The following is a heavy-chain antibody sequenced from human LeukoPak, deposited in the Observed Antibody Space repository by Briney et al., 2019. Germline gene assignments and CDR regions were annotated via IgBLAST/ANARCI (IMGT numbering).Heavy chain of an antibody. J-gene: IGHJ4*02. V-gene: IGHV4-59*01. CDR1: GGSISSYY. CDR3: ARAQSDTAMN. CDR2: IYYSGST. D-gene: IGHD5-18*01. Sequence: SETLSLTCTVSGGSISSYYWSWIRQPPGKGLEWIGYIYYSGSTNYNPSLKSRVTISVDTSKNQSSLKLSSVTAADTAVYYCARAQSDTAMNWGQGTLVTVSS.